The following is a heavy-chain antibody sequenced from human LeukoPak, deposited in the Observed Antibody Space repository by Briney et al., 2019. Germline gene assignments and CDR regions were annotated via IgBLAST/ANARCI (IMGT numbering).Heavy chain of an antibody. J-gene: IGHJ3*02. CDR2: INHSGST. CDR1: GGSFSGYY. CDR3: ARGRYGSYGAFDI. V-gene: IGHV4-34*01. D-gene: IGHD1-26*01. Sequence: SETLSLTCAVYGGSFSGYYWSWIRQPPGKGLEWIGEINHSGSTNYNPSLKSRVTISVDTSKNQFSLKLSSVTAADTAVYYCARGRYGSYGAFDIWGQGTMVTVSS.